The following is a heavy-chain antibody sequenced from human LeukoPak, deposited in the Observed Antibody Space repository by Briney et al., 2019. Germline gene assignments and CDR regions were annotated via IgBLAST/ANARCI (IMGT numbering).Heavy chain of an antibody. V-gene: IGHV3-23*01. CDR1: GFTFSSHA. CDR3: ARRGGTSGWGAFDI. CDR2: IDKSGDGA. J-gene: IGHJ3*02. Sequence: GGSLRLSCAASGFTFSSHAMNWGRQPPGKGLDWVSSIDKSGDGAFYADSVKGRFTISRDNSKNTLYLQMNSLRREDTAVYYCARRGGTSGWGAFDIWGQGTMVTVSS. D-gene: IGHD2-2*01.